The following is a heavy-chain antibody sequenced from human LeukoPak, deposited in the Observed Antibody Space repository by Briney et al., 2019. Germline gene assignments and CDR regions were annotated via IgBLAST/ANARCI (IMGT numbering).Heavy chain of an antibody. CDR2: IYYSGST. V-gene: IGHV4-59*01. Sequence: SETLSLTCTVSGGSISSYYWSWIRQPPGKGLEWIGYIYYSGSTNYNPSLKSRVTISVDTSKNQFSLKLSSVTAADTAVYYCARAEPGIAVAGTFFAFDIWGQGTMVTVSS. CDR1: GGSISSYY. D-gene: IGHD6-19*01. J-gene: IGHJ3*02. CDR3: ARAEPGIAVAGTFFAFDI.